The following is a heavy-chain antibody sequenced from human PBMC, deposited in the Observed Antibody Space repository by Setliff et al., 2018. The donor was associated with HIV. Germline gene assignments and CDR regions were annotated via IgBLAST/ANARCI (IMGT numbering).Heavy chain of an antibody. Sequence: SETLSLTCAVYGGSFSDYYWTWIRQSPGRGLEWIGEINHRGSTNYNPSLKSRVSVSVDTSKNQFSLKLGSVTAADTAVYYCARESPSSSWFYFDFWGQGTLVTVSS. J-gene: IGHJ4*02. CDR1: GGSFSDYY. D-gene: IGHD6-13*01. V-gene: IGHV4-34*01. CDR2: INHRGST. CDR3: ARESPSSSWFYFDF.